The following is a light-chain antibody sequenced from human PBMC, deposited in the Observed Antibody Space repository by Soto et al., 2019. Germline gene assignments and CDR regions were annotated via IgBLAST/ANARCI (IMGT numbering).Light chain of an antibody. CDR3: QHFGNSLYT. V-gene: IGKV3-20*01. J-gene: IGKJ2*01. Sequence: EIVLTQSQDTLSVSPGERTTLSCRASQSVTSNHVAWYQQKPGQAPRLLIYGVSSRATGIPDGFSGSGSGTDFTLTISRVEPEDFAVYYCQHFGNSLYTFGQGTKVDIK. CDR1: QSVTSNH. CDR2: GVS.